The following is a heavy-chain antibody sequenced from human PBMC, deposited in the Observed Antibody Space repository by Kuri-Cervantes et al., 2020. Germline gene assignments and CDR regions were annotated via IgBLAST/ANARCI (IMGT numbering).Heavy chain of an antibody. D-gene: IGHD5-24*01. V-gene: IGHV3-30*02. CDR3: AKDRRSENYYYYGMDV. J-gene: IGHJ6*02. CDR1: GFTFSSYA. Sequence: GGSLRLSCAASGFTFSSYAMSWVRQAPGKGLEWVAVVWYDGSNRYYADFVKGRFTISRDNSKNTLYLQMNSLRAEDTAVYYCAKDRRSENYYYYGMDVWGQGTTVTVSS. CDR2: VWYDGSNR.